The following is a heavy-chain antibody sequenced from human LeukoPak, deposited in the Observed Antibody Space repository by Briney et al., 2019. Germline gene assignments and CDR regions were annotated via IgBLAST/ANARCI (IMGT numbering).Heavy chain of an antibody. J-gene: IGHJ6*03. CDR1: GDSVSSNSAA. V-gene: IGHV6-1*01. CDR3: ARVSRMVRGRTHYYYYMDV. D-gene: IGHD3-10*01. CDR2: TYYRSKWYN. Sequence: SQTLSLTCAISGDSVSSNSAAWNWIRQSPSRGLEWLGRTYYRSKWYNDYAVSVKSRITINPDTSKNQFSLQLNSVTPEDTAVYYCARVSRMVRGRTHYYYYMDVWGKGTTVTISS.